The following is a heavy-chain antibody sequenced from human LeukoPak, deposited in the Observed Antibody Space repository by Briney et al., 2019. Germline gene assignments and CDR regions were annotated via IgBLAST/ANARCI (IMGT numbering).Heavy chain of an antibody. CDR3: ARAPDYGPPNFDY. CDR2: INHSGST. D-gene: IGHD4/OR15-4a*01. CDR1: GGSFSGYY. V-gene: IGHV4-34*01. Sequence: PSETLSLTCAVYGGSFSGYYRSWIRQPPGKGLEWIGEINHSGSTNYNPSLKSRVTISVDTSKNQFSLKLSSVTAADTAVYYCARAPDYGPPNFDYWGQGTLVTVSS. J-gene: IGHJ4*02.